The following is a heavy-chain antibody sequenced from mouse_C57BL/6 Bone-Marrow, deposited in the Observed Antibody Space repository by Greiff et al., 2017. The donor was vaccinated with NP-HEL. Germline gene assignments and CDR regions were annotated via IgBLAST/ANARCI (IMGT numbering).Heavy chain of an antibody. D-gene: IGHD1-1*01. CDR2: ISDGGSYT. CDR1: GFTFSSYA. V-gene: IGHV5-4*01. Sequence: EVQVVESGGGLVKPGGSLKLSCAASGFTFSSYAMSWVRQTPEKRLEWVATISDGGSYTYYPDNVKGRFTISRDNAKNNLYLQMSHLKSEDTAMYYCARDWDYGSSYDWYFDVWGTGTTVTVSS. CDR3: ARDWDYGSSYDWYFDV. J-gene: IGHJ1*03.